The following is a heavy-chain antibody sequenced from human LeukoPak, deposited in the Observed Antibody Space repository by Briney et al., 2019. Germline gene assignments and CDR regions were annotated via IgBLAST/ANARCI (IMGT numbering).Heavy chain of an antibody. CDR2: INHSGST. D-gene: IGHD3-22*01. CDR3: ARGPMNDY. J-gene: IGHJ4*02. CDR1: GGSFSGYY. Sequence: SETLSLTCAVYGGSFSGYYWSWIRQPPGKGLEWIGEINHSGSTNYNPSLKSRVTISVDTSKNQFSLKLSSVAAADTAVYYCARGPMNDYWGQGTLVTVSS. V-gene: IGHV4-34*01.